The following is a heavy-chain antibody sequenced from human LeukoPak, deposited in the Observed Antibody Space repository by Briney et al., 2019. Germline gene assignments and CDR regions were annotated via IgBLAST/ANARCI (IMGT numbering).Heavy chain of an antibody. CDR2: IKQVGSEK. V-gene: IGHV3-7*01. J-gene: IGHJ3*02. Sequence: GRSLRPSCPPAGSTFSSYWMSWVRHAPGKWLEWVANIKQVGSEKYYVDSVKGRFTISRDNAKNSLHLQMNSLRAEDTAVYNCARTYDFGLGPPGDAFDNWGQGTWVIVSS. D-gene: IGHD3/OR15-3a*01. CDR1: GSTFSSYW. CDR3: ARTYDFGLGPPGDAFDN.